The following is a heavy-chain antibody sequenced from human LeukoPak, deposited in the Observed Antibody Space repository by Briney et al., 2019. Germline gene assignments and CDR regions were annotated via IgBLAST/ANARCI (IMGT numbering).Heavy chain of an antibody. D-gene: IGHD1-26*01. Sequence: GGSLRLSCAASGFTFSSHAMSWVRLAPGKGLEWVSTISGSGDSTFYADSVKGRFTISRDNSKNTLYLQMSSLRADDTAMYYCAKLILGARSLFDFRGQGILVTVSS. CDR2: ISGSGDST. CDR1: GFTFSSHA. J-gene: IGHJ4*02. V-gene: IGHV3-23*01. CDR3: AKLILGARSLFDF.